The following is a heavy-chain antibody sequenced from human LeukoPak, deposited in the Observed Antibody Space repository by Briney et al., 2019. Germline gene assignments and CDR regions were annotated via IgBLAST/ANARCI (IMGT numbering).Heavy chain of an antibody. CDR3: ARFRAVAGWFDP. Sequence: GGSLRLSCAASGFTFSSYAMHWVRQAPGKGLEWVAVISYDGSNKYYADSVKGRFTISRDNSKNTLYLQMNSLRAEDTAVYYCARFRAVAGWFDPWGQGTLVTVSS. D-gene: IGHD6-19*01. V-gene: IGHV3-30-3*01. CDR2: ISYDGSNK. CDR1: GFTFSSYA. J-gene: IGHJ5*02.